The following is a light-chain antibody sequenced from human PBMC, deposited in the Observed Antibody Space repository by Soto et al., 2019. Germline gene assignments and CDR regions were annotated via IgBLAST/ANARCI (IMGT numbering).Light chain of an antibody. CDR3: QSYDSGMSGEV. V-gene: IGLV1-40*01. Sequence: QSVLTQPPSVSGAPGQRVTISCTGSSSNIGAGYDVHWYQQLPGTAPKLLIHGNSNRPSGVPDRFSGSKSGTSASLAITGLQAEDEADYYCQSYDSGMSGEVFGTGTKVTVL. CDR1: SSNIGAGYD. J-gene: IGLJ1*01. CDR2: GNS.